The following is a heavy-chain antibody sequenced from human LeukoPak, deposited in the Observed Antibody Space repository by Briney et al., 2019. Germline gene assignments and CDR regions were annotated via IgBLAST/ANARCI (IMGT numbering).Heavy chain of an antibody. CDR2: IYTSGST. D-gene: IGHD2-2*01. Sequence: PSETLSLTCTVSGGSNSSGRYYWSWIRQPAGKGLEWIGRIYTSGSTNYNPSLKSRVTISVDTSKNQFSLKLSSVTAADTAVYYCARVMQYQLLLDYWGQGTLVTVSS. CDR3: ARVMQYQLLLDY. CDR1: GGSNSSGRYY. J-gene: IGHJ4*02. V-gene: IGHV4-61*02.